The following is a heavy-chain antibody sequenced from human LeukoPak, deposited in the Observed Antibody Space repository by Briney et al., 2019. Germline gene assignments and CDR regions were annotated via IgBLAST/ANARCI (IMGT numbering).Heavy chain of an antibody. Sequence: SETLSLTCTVSGASISSGSSYWSWLRQPAWKGLEWFGSIHYSGSTNYNPSLKSRVTISIDTSKNQFSLKLSSVTAADTAVYYCAREDSSSWYAFDIWGQGTMVTVSS. CDR2: IHYSGST. J-gene: IGHJ3*02. V-gene: IGHV4-61*10. CDR3: AREDSSSWYAFDI. D-gene: IGHD6-13*01. CDR1: GASISSGSSY.